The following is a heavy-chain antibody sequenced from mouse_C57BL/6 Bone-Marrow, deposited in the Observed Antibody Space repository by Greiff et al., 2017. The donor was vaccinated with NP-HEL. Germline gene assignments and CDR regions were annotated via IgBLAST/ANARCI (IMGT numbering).Heavy chain of an antibody. J-gene: IGHJ1*03. Sequence: VQLQESGPELVKPGASVKLSCKASGYTFTSYDINWVKQRPGQGLEWIGWIYPRDGSTKYNEKFKGKATLTVDTSSSTAYMELHSLTSEDSAVYFCARWRSNWDVWYFDVWGTGTTVTVSS. CDR1: GYTFTSYD. CDR3: ARWRSNWDVWYFDV. CDR2: IYPRDGST. V-gene: IGHV1-85*01. D-gene: IGHD4-1*01.